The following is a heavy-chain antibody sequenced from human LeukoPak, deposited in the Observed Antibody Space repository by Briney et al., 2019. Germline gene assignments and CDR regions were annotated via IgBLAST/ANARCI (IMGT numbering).Heavy chain of an antibody. CDR2: ISGSGGNT. CDR3: AKRSGGVRGWSFDY. CDR1: GFPFSSSA. V-gene: IGHV3-23*01. J-gene: IGHJ4*02. D-gene: IGHD3-10*01. Sequence: GGSLRLSCAASGFPFSSSAMNWVRPAPGKGLEWVSGISGSGGNTYYADSVKGRFTISRDNSKNTLYVQMNSLRAEDTAVYYCAKRSGGVRGWSFDYWGQGTLVTVSS.